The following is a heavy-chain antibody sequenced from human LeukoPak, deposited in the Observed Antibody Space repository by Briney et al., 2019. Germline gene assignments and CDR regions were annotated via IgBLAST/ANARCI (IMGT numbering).Heavy chain of an antibody. J-gene: IGHJ4*02. Sequence: SETLSLTCAVYGGSFSGYYWSWIRQPPGKGLEWIGEINHSGSTNYNPSLKSRVTISVDTSKNQFSLKLSSVTAADTAVYYCAKGGLGVTTWTDYWGQGTLVTVSS. CDR3: AKGGLGVTTWTDY. V-gene: IGHV4-34*01. D-gene: IGHD4-17*01. CDR1: GGSFSGYY. CDR2: INHSGST.